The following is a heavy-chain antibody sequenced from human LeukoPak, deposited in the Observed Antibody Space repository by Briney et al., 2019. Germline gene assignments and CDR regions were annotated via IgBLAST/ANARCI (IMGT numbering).Heavy chain of an antibody. CDR2: INRSGST. D-gene: IGHD3-10*02. Sequence: SETLSLTCAVYGGSFSGYYWSWIRQPPGKGLEWIGEINRSGSTNYNPSLKSRVTISVDTSKNQFSLKLSSVTAADTAVYYCARLRSYYYYMDVWGKGTTVTVSS. CDR3: ARLRSYYYYMDV. V-gene: IGHV4-34*01. CDR1: GGSFSGYY. J-gene: IGHJ6*03.